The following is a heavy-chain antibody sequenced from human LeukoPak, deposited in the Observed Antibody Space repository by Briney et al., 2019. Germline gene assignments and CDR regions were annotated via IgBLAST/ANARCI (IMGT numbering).Heavy chain of an antibody. V-gene: IGHV4-39*01. D-gene: IGHD3-10*01. CDR1: GGSISSISYY. CDR2: IYYTGST. J-gene: IGHJ5*02. CDR3: ARLYYYGSGSYRGFDP. Sequence: SETLSLTCTISGGSISSISYYWGWIRQPPGKGLEWIGSIYYTGSTYYNPSLKSRVTVSVDTSKNQFSLNLRSVTAADTAVYYCARLYYYGSGSYRGFDPWGQGTLVTVSS.